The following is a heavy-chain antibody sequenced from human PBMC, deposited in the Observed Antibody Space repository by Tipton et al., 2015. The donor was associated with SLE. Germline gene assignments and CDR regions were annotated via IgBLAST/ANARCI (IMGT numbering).Heavy chain of an antibody. J-gene: IGHJ5*02. CDR1: GGSVNSAGYS. CDR3: ARHGDEWDVVATIDNYNWFDP. CDR2: IYHSGST. V-gene: IGHV4-30-2*03. D-gene: IGHD5-12*01. Sequence: TLSLTCAVSGGSVNSAGYSWSWIRQPPGQGLEWIGSIYHSGSTYINPSLKSPVTISVDTSKNQFSLKLSSVTAADTAVYYCARHGDEWDVVATIDNYNWFDPWGQGTLVSVSS.